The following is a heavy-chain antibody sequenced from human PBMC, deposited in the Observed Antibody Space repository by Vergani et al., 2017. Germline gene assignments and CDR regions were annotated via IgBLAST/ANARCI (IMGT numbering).Heavy chain of an antibody. D-gene: IGHD2-21*02. CDR2: FYTGGGT. V-gene: IGHV4-61*02. Sequence: QVQLQESGPGLVRPSQTLSLTCTVSGASISSGSYYWSWFRQPAGKRLEWIGRFYTGGGTNYNPSLKSRVTISVDMSKNQFSLKLSSVTAADTAVYYCARVGHLVAVTGEGPSLDLWGRGTLVTVSS. CDR3: ARVGHLVAVTGEGPSLDL. J-gene: IGHJ2*01. CDR1: GASISSGSYY.